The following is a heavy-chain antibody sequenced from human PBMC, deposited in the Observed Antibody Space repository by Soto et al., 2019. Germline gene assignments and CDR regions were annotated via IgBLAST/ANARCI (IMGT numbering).Heavy chain of an antibody. D-gene: IGHD6-19*01. CDR3: AGGTGWLIDY. Sequence: EVQLMESGGGLVQPGGSLRLSCAGSRFTFSSYWMNWVRQAPGKGLEWVANIKQDGSEKYYVDSVKGRFSISRDNAQNSMYLQMNSLRAEDTAVYYCAGGTGWLIDYWGQGTLVTVSS. CDR1: RFTFSSYW. CDR2: IKQDGSEK. V-gene: IGHV3-7*04. J-gene: IGHJ4*02.